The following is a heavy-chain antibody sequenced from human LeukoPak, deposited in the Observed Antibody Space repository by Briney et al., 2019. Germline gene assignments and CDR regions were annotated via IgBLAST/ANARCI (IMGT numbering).Heavy chain of an antibody. CDR2: INWNGDGT. Sequence: GGSLRLSCAASGFTLDDYGMSWVRQVPGKGLEWICGINWNGDGTGYADSVKGRFTISRDNAKNPLYLQMDSLRAEDTALYYCARLGGPDYYFYYYRDVGGKGTTVTVSS. V-gene: IGHV3-20*04. CDR1: GFTLDDYG. CDR3: ARLGGPDYYFYYYRDV. J-gene: IGHJ6*03. D-gene: IGHD1-26*01.